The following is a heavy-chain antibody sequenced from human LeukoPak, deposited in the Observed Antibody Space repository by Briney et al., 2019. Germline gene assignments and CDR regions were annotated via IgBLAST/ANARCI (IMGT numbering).Heavy chain of an antibody. V-gene: IGHV4-59*01. J-gene: IGHJ4*02. D-gene: IGHD2-15*01. CDR3: ARGGWRLDY. Sequence: PSETLSLTCTVSGGSISSYYWSWIRQPPGKGQEWIGYIYYTGTTNYNPPLKSRVTISVDTSKNQFSLKLSSVTAADTAVYYCARGGWRLDYWGQGTLVTVSS. CDR2: IYYTGTT. CDR1: GGSISSYY.